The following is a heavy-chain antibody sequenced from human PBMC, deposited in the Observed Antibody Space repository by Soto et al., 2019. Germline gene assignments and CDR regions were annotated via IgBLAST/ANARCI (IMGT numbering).Heavy chain of an antibody. J-gene: IGHJ3*02. CDR1: GFTVSINY. V-gene: IGHV3-53*01. CDR2: IYSGGST. Sequence: PGGSLRLSCAASGFTVSINYMSWVLQAPWKGLEWVSVIYSGGSTYYADSVKGRFTISRDNSKNTLYLQMNSLRAEDTAVYYCARDRRYCSSTSCYKDDAFDIWGQGTMVTVSS. D-gene: IGHD2-2*02. CDR3: ARDRRYCSSTSCYKDDAFDI.